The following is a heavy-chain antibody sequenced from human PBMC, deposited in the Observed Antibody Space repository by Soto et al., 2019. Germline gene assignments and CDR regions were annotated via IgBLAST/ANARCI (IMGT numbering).Heavy chain of an antibody. V-gene: IGHV3-73*01. CDR1: GFIFSGSA. Sequence: EVQLAASGGGLVQPGGSLKLSCAASGFIFSGSAVHWVRQASGKGLEWVGRILSKAANYATAYPASMKGRFTISRDVSENTAFLQMNSLKTEDTAVYYWIRGVSPDYYDYWGQGALVAVSS. D-gene: IGHD3-3*01. CDR3: IRGVSPDYYDY. CDR2: ILSKAANYAT. J-gene: IGHJ4*02.